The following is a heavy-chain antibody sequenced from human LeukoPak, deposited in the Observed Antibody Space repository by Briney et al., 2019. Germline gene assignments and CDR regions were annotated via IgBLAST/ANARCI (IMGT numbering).Heavy chain of an antibody. D-gene: IGHD6-6*01. V-gene: IGHV6-1*01. CDR3: ARGYSSSSVGYFQH. Sequence: SPTLSLTFAISADSVSINSAAWNWIRQSPSRGLEWLGSTYYRSKWYNDYAVSVKSRITINPDTSMNQFSLQLNSVTPEDTAVYYCARGYSSSSVGYFQHWGQGTLVTVSS. CDR2: TYYRSKWYN. J-gene: IGHJ1*01. CDR1: ADSVSINSAA.